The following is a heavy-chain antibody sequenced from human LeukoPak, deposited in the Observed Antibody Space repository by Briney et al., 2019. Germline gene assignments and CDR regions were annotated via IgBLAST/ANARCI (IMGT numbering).Heavy chain of an antibody. J-gene: IGHJ4*02. CDR3: VREPISGLYYFDY. CDR1: GYTFISYY. D-gene: IGHD2-15*01. CDR2: IKPSDGSR. Sequence: ASVKVSCKASGYTFISYYIRWVRQAPGQGLEWMAIIKPSDGSRSYAQKFQGRVTVTRDTATSTVYMELSSLRSDDTAIYYCVREPISGLYYFDYWGQGTLVTVSS. V-gene: IGHV1-46*01.